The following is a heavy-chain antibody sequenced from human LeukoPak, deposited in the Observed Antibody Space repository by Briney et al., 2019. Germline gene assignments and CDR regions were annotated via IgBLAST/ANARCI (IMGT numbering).Heavy chain of an antibody. D-gene: IGHD3-10*01. CDR2: IYYSGTT. J-gene: IGHJ4*02. CDR1: GGSVNSGGY. Sequence: SETLSLTCTVSGGSVNSGGYWSWIRQHPGKGLEWIGYIYYSGTTYFNPSLKGRVTMSVDTSKNQFSLKLSSVTAADTAVYYCARDSGISGRTDYWGQGTLVTVSS. V-gene: IGHV4-31*03. CDR3: ARDSGISGRTDY.